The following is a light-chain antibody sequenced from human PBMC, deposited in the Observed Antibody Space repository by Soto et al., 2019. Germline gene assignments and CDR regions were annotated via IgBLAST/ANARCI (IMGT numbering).Light chain of an antibody. J-gene: IGLJ1*01. V-gene: IGLV1-44*01. CDR1: SSNIGSNT. Sequence: QSVLTPPPSASGTPGQRVTISCSGSSSNIGSNTVNWYQQLPGTAPKLLIYSNNQRPSGVPDRFSGSKSGTSASLAISGLKSEDEADYYGAAWDYSLNGRYVFGTGTKVTVL. CDR3: AAWDYSLNGRYV. CDR2: SNN.